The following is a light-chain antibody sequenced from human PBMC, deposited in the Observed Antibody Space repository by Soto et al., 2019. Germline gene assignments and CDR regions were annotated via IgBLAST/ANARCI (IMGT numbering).Light chain of an antibody. Sequence: DIQMTQSPSSLSASVGDRVTITCQASHDISNSLNWFQQKPGKAPKLLISDASNLETGVTSRFTGGGSGPDFTFPISSLKPEDRATYSCQQYHNLPRTFGQGTKLEIK. J-gene: IGKJ2*01. CDR3: QQYHNLPRT. V-gene: IGKV1-33*01. CDR1: HDISNS. CDR2: DAS.